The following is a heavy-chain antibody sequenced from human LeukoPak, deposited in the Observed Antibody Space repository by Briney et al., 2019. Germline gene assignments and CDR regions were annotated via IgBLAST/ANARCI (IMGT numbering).Heavy chain of an antibody. CDR3: ARDPDYGSGQGY. Sequence: ASVKVSCKASGYTFTNYGISWVRQAPGQGLEWMGWISAYNGNTNYAQKFQGRVTITADESTSTAYMELSSLRSEDTAVYYCARDPDYGSGQGYWGQGTLVTVSS. J-gene: IGHJ4*02. V-gene: IGHV1-18*04. CDR1: GYTFTNYG. CDR2: ISAYNGNT. D-gene: IGHD3-10*01.